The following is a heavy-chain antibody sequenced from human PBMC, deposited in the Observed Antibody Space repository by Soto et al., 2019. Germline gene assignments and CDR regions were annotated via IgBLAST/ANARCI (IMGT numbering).Heavy chain of an antibody. Sequence: QVQLQESGPGLVKPSQTLSLTCTVSGGSISSGDYYWSWIRQPPGKGLEWIGYIYYSGSTYYNPSLKSRVTISVDTSKNQFALKLSSVTAADTAVYYCARDGSIAAGVFDYWGQGTLVTVSS. CDR1: GGSISSGDYY. CDR3: ARDGSIAAGVFDY. D-gene: IGHD6-6*01. J-gene: IGHJ4*02. CDR2: IYYSGST. V-gene: IGHV4-30-4*01.